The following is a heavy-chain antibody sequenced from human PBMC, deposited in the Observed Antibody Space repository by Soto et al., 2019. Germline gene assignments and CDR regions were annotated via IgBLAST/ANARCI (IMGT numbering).Heavy chain of an antibody. D-gene: IGHD2-21*01. CDR3: AKVIVEITGPTWAGKGGFDY. V-gene: IGHV3-30*18. J-gene: IGHJ4*02. Sequence: QVQLVESGGGVVQPGRSLRLSCAASEFTFSSYGMHWVRQAPGKGREWVAVISYDGSNKYYADSVKGRFTISRDNSKNTLYVEMNSLRAEDTAVYYCAKVIVEITGPTWAGKGGFDYWGQGTLVTVSS. CDR1: EFTFSSYG. CDR2: ISYDGSNK.